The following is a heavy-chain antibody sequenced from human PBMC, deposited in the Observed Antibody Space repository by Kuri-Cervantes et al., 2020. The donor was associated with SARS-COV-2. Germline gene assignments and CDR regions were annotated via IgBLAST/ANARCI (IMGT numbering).Heavy chain of an antibody. Sequence: SETLSLTCAVYGGSISSSSYYWGWIRQPPGKGLEWIGSIYYSGSTYYNPSLKSRVTISVDTSKNQFSLKLSSVTAADTAVYYCARMVGVGYSYGYPFDYWGQGTLVTVSS. CDR1: GGSISSSSYY. D-gene: IGHD5-18*01. J-gene: IGHJ4*02. CDR3: ARMVGVGYSYGYPFDY. CDR2: IYYSGST. V-gene: IGHV4-39*01.